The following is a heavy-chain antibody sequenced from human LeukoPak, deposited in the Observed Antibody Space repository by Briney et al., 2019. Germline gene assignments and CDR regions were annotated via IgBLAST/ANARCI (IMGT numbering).Heavy chain of an antibody. Sequence: SETLSLTCAVYGGSFSGYYWSWIRQPPGKGPEWIGEINHSGSTNYNPSLKSRVTISVDTSKNQFSLKLSSVTAADTAVYYCARARFGYYYDSSGYNRNCFDYWGQGTLVTVSS. D-gene: IGHD3-22*01. CDR3: ARARFGYYYDSSGYNRNCFDY. CDR1: GGSFSGYY. V-gene: IGHV4-34*01. J-gene: IGHJ4*02. CDR2: INHSGST.